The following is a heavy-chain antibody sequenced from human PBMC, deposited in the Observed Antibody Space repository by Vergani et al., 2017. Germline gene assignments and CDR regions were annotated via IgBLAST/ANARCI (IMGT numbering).Heavy chain of an antibody. CDR1: GFTLGDYA. CDR2: IWSKPYGGTT. V-gene: IGHV3-49*04. Sequence: EVHLVESGGGLVQPGRSLRLSCSGSGFTLGDYAMTWVRQAPGKGLEWVAFIWSKPYGGTTEYAASVKGRFTISRDDSKSIAYLQMSSLKAEDTAVYYCARDPTVTTSDWFDPWGQGTLVTVSS. CDR3: ARDPTVTTSDWFDP. D-gene: IGHD4-17*01. J-gene: IGHJ5*02.